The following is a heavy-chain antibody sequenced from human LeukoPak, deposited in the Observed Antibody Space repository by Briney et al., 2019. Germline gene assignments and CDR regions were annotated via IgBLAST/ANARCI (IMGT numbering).Heavy chain of an antibody. CDR2: ISGSGGST. V-gene: IGHV3-23*01. Sequence: AGGSLRLSCAASGFTFSSYAMSWVRQAPGKGLEWVSAISGSGGSTYYADSVKGRFTISRDNSKNSLYLQMNSLRAEDTAVYYCARGNDYVWGSYRYDFDYWGQGTLVTVSS. D-gene: IGHD3-16*02. CDR3: ARGNDYVWGSYRYDFDY. CDR1: GFTFSSYA. J-gene: IGHJ4*02.